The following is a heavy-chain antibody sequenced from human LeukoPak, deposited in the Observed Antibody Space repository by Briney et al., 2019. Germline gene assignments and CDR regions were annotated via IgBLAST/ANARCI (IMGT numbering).Heavy chain of an antibody. CDR1: GVSISSYY. J-gene: IGHJ5*02. D-gene: IGHD1-1*01. V-gene: IGHV4-59*01. Sequence: PSETLSLTCTVSGVSISSYYWIWIRQPPGKGLEWIGDIHYSGRANYNPSLKSRVTTSLDTSKNQFSLKLSSVTAADTAVYYCAREGTSGTHLNWFDPWGQGTLVTVSS. CDR2: IHYSGRA. CDR3: AREGTSGTHLNWFDP.